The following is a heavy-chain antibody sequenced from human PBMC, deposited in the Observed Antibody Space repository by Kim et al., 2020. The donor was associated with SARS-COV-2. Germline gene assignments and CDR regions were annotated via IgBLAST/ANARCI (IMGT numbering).Heavy chain of an antibody. V-gene: IGHV3-9*01. CDR3: AKLMSYGMDV. D-gene: IGHD2-8*01. Sequence: SIGYADSVKGRFTISRDNAKNSLYLQMNSLRAEDTALYYCAKLMSYGMDVWGQGTTVTVSS. J-gene: IGHJ6*02. CDR2: SI.